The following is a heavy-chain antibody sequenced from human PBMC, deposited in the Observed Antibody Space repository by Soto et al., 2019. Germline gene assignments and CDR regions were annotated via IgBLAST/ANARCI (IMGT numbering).Heavy chain of an antibody. J-gene: IGHJ6*02. CDR1: GGTFSSYA. CDR2: IIPIFGTA. CDR3: ARDRWGRGYSGYDLNYYGMDV. D-gene: IGHD5-12*01. V-gene: IGHV1-69*13. Sequence: SVKVSCKASGGTFSSYAISWVRQAPGQGLEWMGGIIPIFGTANYAQKFQGRVTITADESTSTAYMELSSLRSEDTAVYYCARDRWGRGYSGYDLNYYGMDVWGQGTTVTVSS.